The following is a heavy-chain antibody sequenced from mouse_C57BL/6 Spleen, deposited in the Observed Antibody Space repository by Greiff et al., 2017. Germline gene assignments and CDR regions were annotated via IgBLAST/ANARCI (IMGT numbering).Heavy chain of an antibody. Sequence: VQLQQSGPVLVKPGASVKMSCKASGYTFTDYYMNWVKQSHGKSLEWIGVINPYNGGTSYNQKFKGKATLTVDKSSSTAYMELNSLTSEDSAVYYCARGSNHWYFDVWGTGTTVTVSS. V-gene: IGHV1-19*01. D-gene: IGHD1-1*01. CDR3: ARGSNHWYFDV. J-gene: IGHJ1*03. CDR1: GYTFTDYY. CDR2: INPYNGGT.